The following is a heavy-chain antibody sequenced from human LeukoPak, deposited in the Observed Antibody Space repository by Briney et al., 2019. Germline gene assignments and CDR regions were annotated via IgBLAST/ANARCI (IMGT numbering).Heavy chain of an antibody. CDR1: GFSFTTYW. CDR3: ARDPPAFDI. J-gene: IGHJ3*02. CDR2: INPDGSSS. D-gene: IGHD2-15*01. V-gene: IGHV3-74*01. Sequence: GGSLRLSCAASGFSFTTYWMHWVRQAPGKGLVWVSHINPDGSSSTYADSVKGRFTISRDNAKNSLYLQMNSLRAEDTAVYYCARDPPAFDIWGQGTMVTVSS.